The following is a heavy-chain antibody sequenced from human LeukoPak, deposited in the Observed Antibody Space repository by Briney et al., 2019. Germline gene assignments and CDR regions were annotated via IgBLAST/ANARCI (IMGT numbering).Heavy chain of an antibody. J-gene: IGHJ5*02. Sequence: SQTLSLTCAISGDSVSSNTAAWNWIRQSPGKGLEWIGYIYYSGSTNYNPSLKSRVTISVDTSKNQFSLKLSSVTAADTAVYYCARRFTMIPYNWFDPWGQGTLVTVSS. CDR3: ARRFTMIPYNWFDP. V-gene: IGHV4-59*08. CDR2: IYYSGST. D-gene: IGHD3-22*01. CDR1: GDSVSSNTAA.